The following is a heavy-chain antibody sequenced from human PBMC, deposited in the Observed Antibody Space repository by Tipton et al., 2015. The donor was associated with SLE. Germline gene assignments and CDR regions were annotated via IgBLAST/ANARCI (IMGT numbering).Heavy chain of an antibody. CDR3: ARDYYDSRGYTLFDY. J-gene: IGHJ4*02. D-gene: IGHD3-22*01. V-gene: IGHV4-59*11. CDR1: DDSILTHY. Sequence: TLSLTCSISDDSILTHYWSWIRQSPGKGLEWIGYTFYHGKTDYNPAMKSRVTISLDTSTEQFSLKLTSVTAADTAVYYCARDYYDSRGYTLFDYWGQGALVTVSS. CDR2: TFYHGKT.